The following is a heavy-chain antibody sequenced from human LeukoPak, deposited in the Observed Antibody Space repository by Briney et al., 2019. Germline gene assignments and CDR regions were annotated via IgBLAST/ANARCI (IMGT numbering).Heavy chain of an antibody. J-gene: IGHJ4*02. CDR1: GGSFSGYY. V-gene: IGHV4-34*01. CDR3: ARVRHYDILTAYYKFSTGVYFFDY. D-gene: IGHD3-9*01. Sequence: PSETLSLTCAVYGGSFSGYYWSWIRQPPGKGLDWIGEINHSGSTDYNPSLESRVTIAVNTSKSQFSLKLRFVTAADTAVYYCARVRHYDILTAYYKFSTGVYFFDYWGQGTLVTVSS. CDR2: INHSGST.